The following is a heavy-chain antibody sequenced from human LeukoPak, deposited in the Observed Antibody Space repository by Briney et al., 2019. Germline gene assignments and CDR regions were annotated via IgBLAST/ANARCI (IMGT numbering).Heavy chain of an antibody. CDR2: ISGSGGST. J-gene: IGHJ4*02. V-gene: IGHV3-23*01. Sequence: GGSLRLSCAASGFTFSSYAMSWVRQASGKGLEWVSAISGSGGSTYYADSVKGRFTISRDNSKNTLYLQMNSLRAEDTAVYYCAKTPDSSGYIAYFDYWGQGTLVTVSS. D-gene: IGHD3-22*01. CDR3: AKTPDSSGYIAYFDY. CDR1: GFTFSSYA.